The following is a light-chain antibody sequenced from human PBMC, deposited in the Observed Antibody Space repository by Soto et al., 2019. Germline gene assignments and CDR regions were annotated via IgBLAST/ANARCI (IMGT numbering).Light chain of an antibody. CDR3: QQCNSYPVT. J-gene: IGKJ5*01. V-gene: IGKV1-5*01. CDR2: EAS. Sequence: DIQMTHSPSTLSASVGYRVTIPSRASQSISSWLAWYQQKPGKAPKLLIYEASSLESGVPSRFSGSGSGTEFTLTISSLQPDDFATYYCQQCNSYPVTFGQGTRLEIK. CDR1: QSISSW.